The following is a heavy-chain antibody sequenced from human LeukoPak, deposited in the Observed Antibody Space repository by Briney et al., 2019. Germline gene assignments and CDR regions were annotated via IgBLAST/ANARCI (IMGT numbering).Heavy chain of an antibody. J-gene: IGHJ4*02. CDR3: ARGPGYFDY. CDR2: IKQNGGEK. V-gene: IGHV3-7*01. Sequence: PGGSLRLSCGVSGFTFSSYWMNWVRQAPGKGLEWVASIKQNGGEKSYVDSVKGRFTISRDNAKNSLYLQMNSLRAEDTAVYYCARGPGYFDYWGQGTLVTVSS. CDR1: GFTFSSYW.